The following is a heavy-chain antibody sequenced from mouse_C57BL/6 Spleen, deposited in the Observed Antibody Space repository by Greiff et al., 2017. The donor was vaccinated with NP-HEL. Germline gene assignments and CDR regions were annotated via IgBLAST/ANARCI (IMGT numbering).Heavy chain of an antibody. J-gene: IGHJ1*03. D-gene: IGHD1-1*01. V-gene: IGHV7-3*01. CDR2: IRHKANGYTN. CDR1: GFTFTDYY. Sequence: EVHLVESGGGLVQPGGSLSFSCAASGFTFTDYYMSWVRQPPGKALEWLGFIRHKANGYTNEYSASVKGRFTIARDNSQSILYLQMNALRAEDSATYYCERYTGYYGSSYWYFDVWGTGTTVTVSS. CDR3: ERYTGYYGSSYWYFDV.